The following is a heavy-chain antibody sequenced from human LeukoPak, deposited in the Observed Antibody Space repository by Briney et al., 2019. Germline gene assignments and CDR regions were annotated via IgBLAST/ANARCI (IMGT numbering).Heavy chain of an antibody. CDR1: GFTFSHYS. CDR2: ILYDGSKK. Sequence: GGSLRLSCVASGFTFSHYSPYWVRQAPGKGLEWVTLILYDGSKKYYPDSVKGRFTISRDNSKNTLYLQMNSLRAEDTAVYYCAKARGLGIVGAHFDYWGQGTLVTVSS. J-gene: IGHJ4*02. CDR3: AKARGLGIVGAHFDY. D-gene: IGHD1-26*01. V-gene: IGHV3-30-3*01.